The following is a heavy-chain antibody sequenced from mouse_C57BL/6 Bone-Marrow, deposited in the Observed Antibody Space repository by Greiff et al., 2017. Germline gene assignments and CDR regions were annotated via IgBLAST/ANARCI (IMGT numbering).Heavy chain of an antibody. CDR1: GYTFTDYN. J-gene: IGHJ3*01. CDR2: INPNNGGT. D-gene: IGHD3-2*02. Sequence: VQLQQSGPELVKPGASVKIPCKASGYTFTDYNMDWVKQSHGKSLEWIGDINPNNGGTIYNQKFKGKATLTVDKSSSTAYMELRSLTSEDTAVYYCARAQLRLREGFAYWGQGTLVTVSA. V-gene: IGHV1-18*01. CDR3: ARAQLRLREGFAY.